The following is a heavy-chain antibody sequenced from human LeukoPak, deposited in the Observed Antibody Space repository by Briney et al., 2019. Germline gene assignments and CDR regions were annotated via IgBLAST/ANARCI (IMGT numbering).Heavy chain of an antibody. J-gene: IGHJ4*02. V-gene: IGHV4-38-2*02. D-gene: IGHD2-2*01. CDR1: SYSITSSYSSTSSYY. Sequence: SETLSLTCDVSSYSITSSYSSTSSYYWGWNRQPPGKGLEWIGSINHSGITFYNPSLKSRVTISVDTSKNQFSLKLTSVTAADTAFYYCARDVPSGHFDYWGQGALVTVSS. CDR3: ARDVPSGHFDY. CDR2: INHSGIT.